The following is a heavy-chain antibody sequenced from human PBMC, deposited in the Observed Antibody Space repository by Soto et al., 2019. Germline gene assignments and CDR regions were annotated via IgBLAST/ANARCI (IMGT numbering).Heavy chain of an antibody. V-gene: IGHV3-33*01. D-gene: IGHD1-1*01. CDR1: GFTFSSYG. CDR2: IWYDGSNK. J-gene: IGHJ3*02. CDR3: ARESGTTLPDAFDI. Sequence: GGSLRLSCAASGFTFSSYGMHWVRQAPGKGLEWVAVIWYDGSNKYYADSVKGRFTISRDNSKSTLYLQMNSLRAEDTAVYYCARESGTTLPDAFDIWGQGTMVTVSS.